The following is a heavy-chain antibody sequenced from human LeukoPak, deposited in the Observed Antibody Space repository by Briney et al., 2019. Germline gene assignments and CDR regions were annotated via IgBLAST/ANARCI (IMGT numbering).Heavy chain of an antibody. Sequence: SETLSLTCTVSGGSISSYYWSWIRQPVGKGLEWIGRIYTSGSTNYNPSLKSRVTMSVDTSKNQFSLKLSSVTAADTAVYYCARGRYYYDSSGYYGGAFDIWGQGTMVTVSS. D-gene: IGHD3-22*01. V-gene: IGHV4-4*07. CDR1: GGSISSYY. CDR2: IYTSGST. CDR3: ARGRYYYDSSGYYGGAFDI. J-gene: IGHJ3*02.